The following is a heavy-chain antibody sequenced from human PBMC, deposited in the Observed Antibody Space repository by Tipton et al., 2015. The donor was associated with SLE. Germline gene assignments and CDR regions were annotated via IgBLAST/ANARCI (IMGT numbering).Heavy chain of an antibody. CDR1: GASISSYH. Sequence: LRLSCTVSGASISSYHWSWIRQPPGKGLEWIGYIYYSGSTIHNPSLKSRVTMSVDTSKNQFSLKLSSVTAADTAVYYCARVERAARGFDYWGQGTLVTVSS. V-gene: IGHV4-59*08. J-gene: IGHJ4*02. D-gene: IGHD6-13*01. CDR3: ARVERAARGFDY. CDR2: IYYSGST.